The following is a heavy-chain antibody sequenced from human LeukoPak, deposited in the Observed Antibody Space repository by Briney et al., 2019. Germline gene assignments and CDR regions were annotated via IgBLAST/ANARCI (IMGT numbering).Heavy chain of an antibody. D-gene: IGHD3-9*01. J-gene: IGHJ6*02. CDR1: GFTLSSYG. CDR2: ISYDGSNK. Sequence: GGSLRLSCAASGFTLSSYGMHWVGQALGKGLEWVAVISYDGSNKYYADSVKGRFTISRDNSKNTLYLQMNSLRAEDTAVYYCAKDTNYDILTGYCHPYYYYGMDVWGQGTTVTVSS. CDR3: AKDTNYDILTGYCHPYYYYGMDV. V-gene: IGHV3-30*18.